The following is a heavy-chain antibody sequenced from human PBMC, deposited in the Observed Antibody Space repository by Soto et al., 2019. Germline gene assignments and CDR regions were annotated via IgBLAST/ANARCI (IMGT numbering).Heavy chain of an antibody. Sequence: GGSLRLSCAASGFTFSSYGMHWVRQAPGKGLEWVAVIWYDGSNKYYADSVKGRFTISRDNSKNTLYLQMNSLRAEDTAVYYCARGDYGDLHPLAFDYWGQGTLVTVSS. CDR2: IWYDGSNK. D-gene: IGHD4-17*01. V-gene: IGHV3-33*01. J-gene: IGHJ4*02. CDR1: GFTFSSYG. CDR3: ARGDYGDLHPLAFDY.